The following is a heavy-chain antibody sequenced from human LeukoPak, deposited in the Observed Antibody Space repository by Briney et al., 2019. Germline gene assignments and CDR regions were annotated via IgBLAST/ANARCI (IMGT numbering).Heavy chain of an antibody. Sequence: GGSLRLSCAASGFTSSDYYMSWIRQAPGKGLEWVSYISSSGSTIYYADSVKGRFTISRDNAKNSLYLQMNSLRAEDTAVYYCARVVLRYFVADLTPDYFDYWGQGTLVTVSS. D-gene: IGHD3-9*01. CDR3: ARVVLRYFVADLTPDYFDY. CDR1: GFTSSDYY. CDR2: ISSSGSTI. J-gene: IGHJ4*02. V-gene: IGHV3-11*01.